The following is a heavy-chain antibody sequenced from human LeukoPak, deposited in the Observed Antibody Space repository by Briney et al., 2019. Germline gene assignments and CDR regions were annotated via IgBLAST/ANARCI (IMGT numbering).Heavy chain of an antibody. CDR3: ARSELWFGELLYSLDY. D-gene: IGHD3-10*01. V-gene: IGHV7-4-1*02. CDR2: INTNTGNP. J-gene: IGHJ4*02. Sequence: ASVKVSCKASGYTFTSYAMNWVRQAPGQGLERMGWINTNTGNPTYAQGFTGRFVFSLDTSVSTAYLQISSLKAEDTAVYYCARSELWFGELLYSLDYWGQGTLVTVSS. CDR1: GYTFTSYA.